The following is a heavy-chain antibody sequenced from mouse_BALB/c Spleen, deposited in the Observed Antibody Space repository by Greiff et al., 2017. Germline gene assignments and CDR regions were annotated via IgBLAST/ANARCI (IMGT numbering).Heavy chain of an antibody. V-gene: IGHV3-6*02. CDR3: AREGYYYSFDY. D-gene: IGHD1-1*01. CDR1: GYSITSGYY. Sequence: EVQLVESGPGLVKPSQSLSLTCSVTGYSITSGYYWNWIRQFPGNKLEWMGYISYDGSNNYNPSLKNRISITRDTSKNQFFLKLNSVTTEDTATYYCAREGYYYSFDYWGQGTTLTVSS. CDR2: ISYDGSN. J-gene: IGHJ2*01.